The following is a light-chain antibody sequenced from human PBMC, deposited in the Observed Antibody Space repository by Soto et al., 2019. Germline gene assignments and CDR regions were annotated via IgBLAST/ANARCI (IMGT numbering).Light chain of an antibody. V-gene: IGLV1-51*01. Sequence: QSVLTQPPSVSAAPGQEVTISCSGSSSSIANNYISWYQQLPGTAPKLLIYDNNKRPSGTPDRFSGSKSGTSATLGITGLQTGDEADYYCGTWDTSLSAGVFGGGTKLTVL. J-gene: IGLJ2*01. CDR3: GTWDTSLSAGV. CDR2: DNN. CDR1: SSSIANNY.